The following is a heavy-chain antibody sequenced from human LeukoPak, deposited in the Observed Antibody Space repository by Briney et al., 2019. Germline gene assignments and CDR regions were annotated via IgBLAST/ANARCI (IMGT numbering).Heavy chain of an antibody. D-gene: IGHD3-10*01. Sequence: VASVKVSCKASGYTFTGYYMHWVRQAPGQGLEWMGWMNPKSGNTGYGQKFQGRVTMTRVTSITTAYMELRSLRSDDTAVYYCTKASLAFGTKYFDPWGQGTLVSVSS. CDR3: TKASLAFGTKYFDP. V-gene: IGHV1-2*02. CDR1: GYTFTGYY. CDR2: MNPKSGNT. J-gene: IGHJ5*02.